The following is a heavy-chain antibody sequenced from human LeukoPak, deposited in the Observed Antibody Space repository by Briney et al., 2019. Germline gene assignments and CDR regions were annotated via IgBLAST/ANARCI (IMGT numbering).Heavy chain of an antibody. D-gene: IGHD3-16*01. CDR3: IRGDDYHPD. V-gene: IGHV3-74*01. CDR2: INIDGSAT. J-gene: IGHJ4*02. CDR1: GFTSITHW. Sequence: GGSLTLACAASGFTSITHWMHWLRQAAGKGLEWVGRINIDGSATTYAATVKGRFSVSRDNAKNTLYLQMNSLRAEDTAVYYCIRGDDYHPDWGQGALVTVSS.